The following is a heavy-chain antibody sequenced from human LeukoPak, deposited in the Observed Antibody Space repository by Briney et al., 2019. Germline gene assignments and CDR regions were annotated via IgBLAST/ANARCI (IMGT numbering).Heavy chain of an antibody. D-gene: IGHD4-17*01. CDR3: ARDKRYDYGDSHFDY. CDR2: IKQDGSEK. Sequence: GGSLRLSCAAYGFTFSNYWMSWVRQAPGKGLEWVANIKQDGSEKYYVDSVKGRFTISRDNAKNSLYLQMNSLRAEDTAVYYCARDKRYDYGDSHFDYWGQGTLVTVSS. V-gene: IGHV3-7*01. J-gene: IGHJ4*02. CDR1: GFTFSNYW.